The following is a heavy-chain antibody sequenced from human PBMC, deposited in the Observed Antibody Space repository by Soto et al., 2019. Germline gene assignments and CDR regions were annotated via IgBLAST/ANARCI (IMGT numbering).Heavy chain of an antibody. D-gene: IGHD5-12*01. CDR1: GGTFSSYT. CDR3: ARGRRGYSGYEDY. CDR2: IIPILGIA. V-gene: IGHV1-69*02. Sequence: ASVKVSCKASGGTFSSYTISWVRQAPGQGLEWMGRIIPILGIANYAQKFQGRVTITADKSTSTAYMELSSLRSEDTAVYYCARGRRGYSGYEDYWGQGTLVTVSS. J-gene: IGHJ4*02.